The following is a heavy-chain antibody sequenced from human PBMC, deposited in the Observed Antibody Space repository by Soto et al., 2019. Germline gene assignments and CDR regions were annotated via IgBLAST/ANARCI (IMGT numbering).Heavy chain of an antibody. Sequence: QVQLQESGPGLVKPSETLSLTCTVSGDSVTSVSDYWSWIRQPPGKGLEWIGYIYYSGSADYNPSLGRRVTISIDTSMHQCSLNLTSVTAADTAVYYCARGVGFGYYYYHMDLWGQGTTVTVSS. CDR1: GDSVTSVSDY. CDR3: ARGVGFGYYYYHMDL. J-gene: IGHJ6*02. V-gene: IGHV4-61*01. CDR2: IYYSGSA. D-gene: IGHD3-10*01.